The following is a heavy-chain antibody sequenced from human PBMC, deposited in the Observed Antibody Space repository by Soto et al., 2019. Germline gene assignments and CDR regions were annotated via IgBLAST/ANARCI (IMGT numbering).Heavy chain of an antibody. CDR1: GGSISSYY. CDR2: IYYSGST. CDR3: ARNTGPAAAGIDYYGMDV. V-gene: IGHV4-59*01. Sequence: SETLSLTCTVSGGSISSYYWSWIRQPPGKGLEWIGYIYYSGSTNYNPSLKSRVTISVDTSKNQFSLKLSSVTAADTAVYYCARNTGPAAAGIDYYGMDVWGQGSTGTVS. D-gene: IGHD6-13*01. J-gene: IGHJ6*02.